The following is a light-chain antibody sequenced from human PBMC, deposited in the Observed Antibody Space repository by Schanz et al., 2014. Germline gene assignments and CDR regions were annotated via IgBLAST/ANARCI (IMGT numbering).Light chain of an antibody. CDR1: QGVRSN. J-gene: IGKJ1*01. V-gene: IGKV3-20*01. Sequence: EIVMTQSPVTLSVSPGERATLSCRASQGVRSNLAWYQQKPGQAPRLLIYGASSRATGIPDRFSGSGSGTDFTLTISRLEPEDFAVYYCEQYGSSPRTFGQGTRVEIK. CDR2: GAS. CDR3: EQYGSSPRT.